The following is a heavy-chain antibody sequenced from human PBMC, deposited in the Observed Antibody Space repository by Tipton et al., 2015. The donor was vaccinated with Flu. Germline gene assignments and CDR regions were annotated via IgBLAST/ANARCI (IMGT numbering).Heavy chain of an antibody. CDR3: ARSVTYYYDSSGSTFDY. J-gene: IGHJ4*02. V-gene: IGHV4-4*07. Sequence: TLSLTCTVSGGSISSYYWSWIRQPAGKGLEWIGRIYSSGSTSYNPSLKSRVTMSVDTSENQFSLSLSSVTAADTAVYYCARSVTYYYDSSGSTFDYWGQGTLVTVSS. CDR2: IYSSGST. CDR1: GGSISSYY. D-gene: IGHD6-19*01.